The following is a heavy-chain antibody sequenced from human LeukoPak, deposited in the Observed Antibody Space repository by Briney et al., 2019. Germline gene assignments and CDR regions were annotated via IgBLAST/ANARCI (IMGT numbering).Heavy chain of an antibody. CDR3: ARIFSSGWLFDY. V-gene: IGHV5-51*01. D-gene: IGHD6-19*01. CDR1: GYSINNYW. Sequence: GESLEISCKGSGYSINNYWIGWVRQMPGKGLEWMGIIYPGDSDTRYSPSFQGQVTISADKSINTAYLQWTSLKASDTAMYYCARIFSSGWLFDYWGQGTLVAVSS. CDR2: IYPGDSDT. J-gene: IGHJ4*02.